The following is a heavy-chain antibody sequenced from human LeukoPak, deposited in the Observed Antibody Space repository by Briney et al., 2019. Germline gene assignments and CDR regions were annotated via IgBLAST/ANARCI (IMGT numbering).Heavy chain of an antibody. Sequence: AGGSLRLSCAAPGFTFSSYSMNWVRQAPGKGLEWVSSISSSSSYIYYADSVKGRFTISRDNAKNSLYLQMNSLKTEDTAVYYCTRDQTPYYWGQGTLVTVSS. CDR1: GFTFSSYS. J-gene: IGHJ4*02. V-gene: IGHV3-21*03. CDR3: TRDQTPYY. CDR2: ISSSSSYI.